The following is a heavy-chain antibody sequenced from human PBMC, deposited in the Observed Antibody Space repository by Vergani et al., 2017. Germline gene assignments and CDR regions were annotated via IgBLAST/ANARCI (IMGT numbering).Heavy chain of an antibody. CDR1: GFTFNRFA. CDR2: LSGSGGST. Sequence: EVHLLESGGGLVQPGGSLRLSCAASGFTFNRFAMSWVRQAPGKGLEWVSALSGSGGSTYYADSVKGHCTISRDNSKTTLYMQMNSLRAEDTAVYYCARHQLELGVLFDYWGQGTLVTVSS. V-gene: IGHV3-23*01. D-gene: IGHD1-7*01. CDR3: ARHQLELGVLFDY. J-gene: IGHJ4*02.